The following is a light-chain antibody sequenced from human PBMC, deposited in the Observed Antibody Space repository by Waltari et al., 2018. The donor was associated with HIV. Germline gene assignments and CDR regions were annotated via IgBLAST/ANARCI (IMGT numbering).Light chain of an antibody. CDR1: SGSVSTSYY. V-gene: IGLV8-61*01. CDR2: ITN. Sequence: QTVVTQEPSFSVSPGGTVTLTCGLSSGSVSTSYYPSWYQQTPGQAPRTLGYITNARSSGVPDRFAGSILGNKAALTITGAQADDESDYYCVLYMGSGIWVFGGGTKLTVL. J-gene: IGLJ3*02. CDR3: VLYMGSGIWV.